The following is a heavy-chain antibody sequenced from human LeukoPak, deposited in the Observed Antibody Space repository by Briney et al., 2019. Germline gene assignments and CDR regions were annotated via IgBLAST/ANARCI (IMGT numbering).Heavy chain of an antibody. CDR3: ATDFRAGVIYAFDF. V-gene: IGHV1-24*01. D-gene: IGHD3-10*01. CDR2: VDSEDGET. CDR1: GYSLNELS. Sequence: GASVEVSCKISGYSLNELSIHWVRQAPGKGLEWMGHVDSEDGETKYAQTFQGRITLTEDTSTDTAYMELSSLRSEDTAVYYCATDFRAGVIYAFDFWGQGTMVAVSS. J-gene: IGHJ3*01.